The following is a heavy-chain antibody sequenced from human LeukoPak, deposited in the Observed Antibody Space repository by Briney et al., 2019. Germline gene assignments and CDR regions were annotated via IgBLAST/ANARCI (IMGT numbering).Heavy chain of an antibody. V-gene: IGHV3-66*01. CDR3: ASLYSGSYLGSYYFDY. J-gene: IGHJ4*02. D-gene: IGHD1-26*01. Sequence: SGGSLRLSCAASGFTVSSNYMSWVRQAPGKGLEWVSVIYSGGSTYYADSVKGRFTISRDNSKNTLYLQMNSLRAEDTAVYYCASLYSGSYLGSYYFDYWGQGTLVTVSS. CDR2: IYSGGST. CDR1: GFTVSSNY.